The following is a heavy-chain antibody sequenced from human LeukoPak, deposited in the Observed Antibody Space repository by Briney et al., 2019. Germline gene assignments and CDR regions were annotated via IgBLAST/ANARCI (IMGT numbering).Heavy chain of an antibody. D-gene: IGHD2-21*01. V-gene: IGHV3-20*04. CDR1: GFTFDDYG. CDR2: INWNGGST. J-gene: IGHJ3*02. Sequence: GGSLRLSCVASGFTFDDYGMSWVRQAPGKGLEWVSGINWNGGSTGFADSVKGRLTITRDNAENSLCLQMSSLRDEDTALYYCARVVLLSGISRAFDIWGQGTMVTVFS. CDR3: ARVVLLSGISRAFDI.